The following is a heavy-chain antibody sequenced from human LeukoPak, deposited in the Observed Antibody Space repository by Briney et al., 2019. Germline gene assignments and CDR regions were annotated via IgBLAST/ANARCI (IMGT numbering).Heavy chain of an antibody. D-gene: IGHD3-10*01. J-gene: IGHJ6*03. CDR1: GGTFSSYA. CDR3: ARDGDTMVRGVITLYYYYYMDV. CDR2: ISAYNGNT. Sequence: ASVKVSCKASGGTFSSYAISRVRQAPGQGLEWMGWISAYNGNTNYAQKLQGRVTMTTDTSTSTAYMELRSLRSDDTAVYYCARDGDTMVRGVITLYYYYYMDVWGKGTTVTISS. V-gene: IGHV1-18*01.